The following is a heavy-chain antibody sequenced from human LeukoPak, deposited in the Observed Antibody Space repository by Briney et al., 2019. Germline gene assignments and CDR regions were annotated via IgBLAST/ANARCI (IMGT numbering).Heavy chain of an antibody. CDR1: GFTFSSYA. J-gene: IGHJ4*02. D-gene: IGHD5-12*01. CDR3: AKDQGYSGYDPLDY. Sequence: TGGSLRLSCAASGFTFSSYAMSWVRQAPGKGLEWVSAISGSGGRTYYADSVKGRFTISRDNAKNTRYLQMNSLRAEDTAVYYCAKDQGYSGYDPLDYWGQGTLVTVSS. V-gene: IGHV3-23*01. CDR2: ISGSGGRT.